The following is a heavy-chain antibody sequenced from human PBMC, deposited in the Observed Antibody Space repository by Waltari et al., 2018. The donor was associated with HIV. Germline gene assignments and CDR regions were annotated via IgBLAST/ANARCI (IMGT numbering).Heavy chain of an antibody. D-gene: IGHD5-18*01. Sequence: QVQLVQSGAEVRKPGASVKVSCKASGYTFTNYALNWVRQAPGQGLEWMGWINPNSGNTGYAQKFQGRVTMTRDTSRSTAYMELTSLTSEDTAVYHCSRGRGYSYGYSDLWGQGTLVTVSS. CDR1: GYTFTNYA. V-gene: IGHV1-8*01. CDR3: SRGRGYSYGYSDL. J-gene: IGHJ4*02. CDR2: INPNSGNT.